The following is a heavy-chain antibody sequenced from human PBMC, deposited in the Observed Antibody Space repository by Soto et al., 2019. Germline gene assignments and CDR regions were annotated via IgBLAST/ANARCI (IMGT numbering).Heavy chain of an antibody. CDR1: GYTFTGYY. V-gene: IGHV1-2*02. CDR3: ARAVVIGGVGATEYNWFDP. Sequence: ASVKVSCKASGYTFTGYYIHWVRQAPGQGLEWMGWINPNSGGTKFAQKFQGRVTMTRDTSISTAYMELTRLTSDDTAIYYCARAVVIGGVGATEYNWFDPWGQGTLVTVSS. J-gene: IGHJ5*02. CDR2: INPNSGGT. D-gene: IGHD1-26*01.